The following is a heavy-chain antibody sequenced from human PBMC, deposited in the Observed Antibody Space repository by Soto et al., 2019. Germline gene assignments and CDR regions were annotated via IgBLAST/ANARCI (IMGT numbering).Heavy chain of an antibody. CDR1: GGSITSSY. J-gene: IGHJ6*02. V-gene: IGHV4-59*12. CDR2: IYDTGISGYTPST. D-gene: IGHD6-13*01. Sequence: PSETLSLTCTVSGGSITSSYWSWIRRPLGKGLEWIAYIYDTGISGYTPSTSYNPSLKSRVTMSVDTSKSQFSLNLSSVTAADTAMYYCARGAAAGVDYGMDVWGQGTTVTVSS. CDR3: ARGAAAGVDYGMDV.